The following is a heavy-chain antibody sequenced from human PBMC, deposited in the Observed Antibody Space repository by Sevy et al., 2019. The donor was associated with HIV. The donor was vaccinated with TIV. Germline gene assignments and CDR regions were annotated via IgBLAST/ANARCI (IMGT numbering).Heavy chain of an antibody. J-gene: IGHJ4*02. Sequence: GGSLRLSCAASAFTFSSYGMHWVRQAPGKGLEWVAVIWYDGSNKYYADSVKGRFTISRDNSKNTLYLQMNSLRAEDTAVYYCARGRGYYSYYFDYWGQGTLVTVSS. CDR1: AFTFSSYG. CDR3: ARGRGYYSYYFDY. D-gene: IGHD3-3*01. V-gene: IGHV3-33*01. CDR2: IWYDGSNK.